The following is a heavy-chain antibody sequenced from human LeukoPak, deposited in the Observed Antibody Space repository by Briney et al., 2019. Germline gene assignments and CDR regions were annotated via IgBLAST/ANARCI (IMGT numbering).Heavy chain of an antibody. CDR2: INHSGST. CDR1: GESFSGYY. V-gene: IGHV4-34*01. CDR3: ARFWAGLKDDLLSGYYDDSPFHY. D-gene: IGHD3-3*01. J-gene: IGHJ4*02. Sequence: SETLCLTCAVYGESFSGYYWSWIRQPPGKGLEWMGEINHSGSTKYNPYLKSRGTISVDMSKDQFSLKLSSVTGADRAVYYGARFWAGLKDDLLSGYYDDSPFHYWGQGTLVTVSS.